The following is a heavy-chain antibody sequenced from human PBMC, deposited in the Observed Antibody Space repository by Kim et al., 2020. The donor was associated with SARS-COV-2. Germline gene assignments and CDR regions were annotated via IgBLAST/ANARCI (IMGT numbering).Heavy chain of an antibody. D-gene: IGHD6-13*01. CDR2: FYTSGAT. CDR1: GGSISSGSYY. J-gene: IGHJ5*01. V-gene: IGHV4-61*02. Sequence: SETLSLTCTVSGGSISSGSYYWNCIRQPAGKGLEWIGRFYTSGATNYNPSLKSRVTISVDTSENQFSLKLSSVTAADTAIYYCARGGYNSNWNDSWGQGTLVTVSS. CDR3: ARGGYNSNWNDS.